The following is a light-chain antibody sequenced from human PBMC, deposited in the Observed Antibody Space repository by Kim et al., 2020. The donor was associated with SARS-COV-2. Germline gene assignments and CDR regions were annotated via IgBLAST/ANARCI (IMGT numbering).Light chain of an antibody. CDR3: QAWETHHGVI. J-gene: IGLJ2*01. V-gene: IGLV3-1*01. Sequence: SPGKTARITCFGDTLGAGYSFWDQPRTGQSPVVVNHQNLKRPPRIPERFFGSHFGKKATLTIRGNQSEDEADHYCQAWETHHGVIFGGGTKVTVL. CDR1: TLGAGY. CDR2: QNL.